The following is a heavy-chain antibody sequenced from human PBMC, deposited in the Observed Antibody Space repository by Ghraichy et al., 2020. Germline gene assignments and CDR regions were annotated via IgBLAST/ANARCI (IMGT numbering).Heavy chain of an antibody. Sequence: GGSLRLSCAASGFTVSSNYMSWVRQAPGKGLEWVSVIYSGGSTYYADSVKDRFTISRDNSKNTLYLQMNSLRAEDTAVYYCARAPEPLGGSYYFDYWGQGTLVTVSS. CDR2: IYSGGST. D-gene: IGHD3-16*01. J-gene: IGHJ4*02. V-gene: IGHV3-66*01. CDR3: ARAPEPLGGSYYFDY. CDR1: GFTVSSNY.